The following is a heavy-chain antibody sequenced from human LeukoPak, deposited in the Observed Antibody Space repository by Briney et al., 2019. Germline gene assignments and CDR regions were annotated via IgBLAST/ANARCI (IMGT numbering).Heavy chain of an antibody. Sequence: GGSLRLSCAASRFTFSSYGMHWVRQAPGKGLEWVAFIRYDGSDKYYADSVKGRFTISRDNSKNTLYLQMNSLRVEDTAVYYCARFVYDAGAFDIWGQGTMVTVSS. J-gene: IGHJ3*02. CDR1: RFTFSSYG. CDR2: IRYDGSDK. CDR3: ARFVYDAGAFDI. D-gene: IGHD5/OR15-5a*01. V-gene: IGHV3-30*02.